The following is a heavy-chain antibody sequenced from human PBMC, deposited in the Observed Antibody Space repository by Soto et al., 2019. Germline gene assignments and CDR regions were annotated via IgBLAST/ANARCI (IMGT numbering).Heavy chain of an antibody. V-gene: IGHV4-31*03. CDR3: ARDRIERHPYYYYYGLDV. CDR2: IYYSGST. D-gene: IGHD2-15*01. Sequence: PSETLSLTCSVSGGSISSGGYYWSWIRQHPGKGLEWIGYIYYSGSTYYNPSLKSRVTISVDTSKNQFSLKLSSVTAADTAVYYCARDRIERHPYYYYYGLDVWGQGTTVTVSS. CDR1: GGSISSGGYY. J-gene: IGHJ6*02.